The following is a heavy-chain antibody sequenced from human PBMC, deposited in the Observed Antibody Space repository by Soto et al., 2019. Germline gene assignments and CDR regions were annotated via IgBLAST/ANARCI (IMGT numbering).Heavy chain of an antibody. CDR3: ARPLDYYYGSGSYFYYGMDF. V-gene: IGHV5-51*01. CDR1: GYIFTSHW. Sequence: PGESLKISCKASGYIFTSHWIGWVRRMPGKGLEWLGIIYPGDSDTRYSPSFQGQVTISADKSISTAYLQWSSLKASDTAMYYCARPLDYYYGSGSYFYYGMDFWGQGTTVTVSS. J-gene: IGHJ6*02. CDR2: IYPGDSDT. D-gene: IGHD3-10*01.